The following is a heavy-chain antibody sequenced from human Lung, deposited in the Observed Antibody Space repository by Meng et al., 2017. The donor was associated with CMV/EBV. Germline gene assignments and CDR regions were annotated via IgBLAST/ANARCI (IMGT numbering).Heavy chain of an antibody. D-gene: IGHD3-22*01. CDR3: ARDPHTLYDSSGYYYYYGMDF. Sequence: SVKVSXKASGGTFSSYAISWVRQAPGQGLEWMGGIIPIFGTANYAQKFQGRVTITTDESTSTAYMELSSLRSEDTAVYYCARDPHTLYDSSGYYYYYGMDFWGQGTXVTVSS. CDR2: IIPIFGTA. CDR1: GGTFSSYA. V-gene: IGHV1-69*05. J-gene: IGHJ6*02.